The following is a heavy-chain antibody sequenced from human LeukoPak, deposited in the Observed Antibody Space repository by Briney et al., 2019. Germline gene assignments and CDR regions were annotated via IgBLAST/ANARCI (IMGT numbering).Heavy chain of an antibody. D-gene: IGHD5-24*01. CDR1: GFTFSNSL. J-gene: IGHJ4*02. V-gene: IGHV3-74*01. Sequence: GGSLTLSCAASGFTFSNSLMHWVRQVPGKELVWVARIDTDGSTTHYADSVKGLFTISRDNAKNTLYLQMNRLRAEDTAVYYCARDRDGYNYWGQGTLVTVSS. CDR3: ARDRDGYNY. CDR2: IDTDGSTT.